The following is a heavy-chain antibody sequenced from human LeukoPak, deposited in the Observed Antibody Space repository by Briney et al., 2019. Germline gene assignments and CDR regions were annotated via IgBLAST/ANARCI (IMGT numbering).Heavy chain of an antibody. D-gene: IGHD3-10*01. CDR2: ISGDGGST. J-gene: IGHJ5*02. V-gene: IGHV3-43*02. CDR1: GFTFDDYA. CDR3: AKDITVYYYGSGFDP. Sequence: GGSLRLSCAASGFTFDDYAMHWVRQAPGKGLEWVSLISGDGGSTYYADSVKGRFTISRDNSKNSLYLQMNSLRTEDTALYYCAKDITVYYYGSGFDPWGQGTLVTVSS.